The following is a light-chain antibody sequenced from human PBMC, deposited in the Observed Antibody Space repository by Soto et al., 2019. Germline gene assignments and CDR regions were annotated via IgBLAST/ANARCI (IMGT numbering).Light chain of an antibody. J-gene: IGKJ5*01. Sequence: EIVLTQSTGTLSLSPGARAPLSCRASQSVSSIYLAWYQQKPGQAPSLLIYATSSRATGIPDRFSGSGSGTDFSLTISRLEPEDFAVYYCQQYGSSPITFGQGTRLEIK. CDR1: QSVSSIY. V-gene: IGKV3-20*01. CDR3: QQYGSSPIT. CDR2: ATS.